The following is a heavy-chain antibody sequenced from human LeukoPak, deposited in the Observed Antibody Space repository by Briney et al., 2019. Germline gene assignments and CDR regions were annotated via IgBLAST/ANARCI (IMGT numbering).Heavy chain of an antibody. J-gene: IGHJ4*02. Sequence: GESLKISCKGSGYSFSSYWIGWVRQMPGKGLEWMGIIYPGDSDTRYSPSFQGQVTISADKSISTAYLQWGSLRVSDSAMYYCARHWGNSGFDYWGQGTLVTVSS. D-gene: IGHD3-16*01. CDR3: ARHWGNSGFDY. CDR2: IYPGDSDT. CDR1: GYSFSSYW. V-gene: IGHV5-51*01.